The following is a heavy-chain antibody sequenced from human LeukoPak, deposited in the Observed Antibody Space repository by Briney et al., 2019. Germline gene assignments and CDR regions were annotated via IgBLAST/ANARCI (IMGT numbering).Heavy chain of an antibody. J-gene: IGHJ6*03. CDR2: ISAYNGNT. CDR1: GYTFTSYG. V-gene: IGHV1-18*01. CDR3: AREAGNCSSTSCYVYYYMDV. Sequence: ASVKVSCKASGYTFTSYGISWVRQAPGQGLEWMGWISAYNGNTNYAQKLQGRATMTTDTSTSTAYMELRSLRSDDTAVYYCAREAGNCSSTSCYVYYYMDVWGKGTTVTVSS. D-gene: IGHD2-2*01.